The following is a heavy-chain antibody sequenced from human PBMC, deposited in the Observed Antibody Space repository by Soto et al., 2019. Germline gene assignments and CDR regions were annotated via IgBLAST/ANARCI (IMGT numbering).Heavy chain of an antibody. CDR2: ISSRSGTI. Sequence: GGSLRLSCAASGLSFSDYYMTWIRQAPGQGLEWVSYISSRSGTIFYADSVKGRFTISRDNAKNSLFLQMNSLRAEDTAVYYCAREGLSSNWLNWFDPWGQGTLVTVSS. V-gene: IGHV3-11*04. D-gene: IGHD6-13*01. CDR3: AREGLSSNWLNWFDP. CDR1: GLSFSDYY. J-gene: IGHJ5*02.